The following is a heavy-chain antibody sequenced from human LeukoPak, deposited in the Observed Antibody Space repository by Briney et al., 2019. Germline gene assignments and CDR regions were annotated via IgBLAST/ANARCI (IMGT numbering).Heavy chain of an antibody. CDR3: ARGSIAAAPYYFDY. J-gene: IGHJ4*02. D-gene: IGHD6-13*01. Sequence: PGGSLRLSCAASGFTFSSYGMHWVRQAPGKGLEWVSVIYSGGSTYYADSVKGRFTISRDNSKNTLYLQMNSLRAEDTAVYYCARGSIAAAPYYFDYWGQGTLVTVSS. CDR1: GFTFSSYG. CDR2: IYSGGST. V-gene: IGHV3-66*01.